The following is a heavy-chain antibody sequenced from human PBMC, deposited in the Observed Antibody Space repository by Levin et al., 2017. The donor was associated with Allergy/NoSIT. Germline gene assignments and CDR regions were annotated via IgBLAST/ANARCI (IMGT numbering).Heavy chain of an antibody. D-gene: IGHD6-6*01. Sequence: SVFCSFIFSFSPFLSSSLPWVRQAPGQGLEWMGRISPNSGGTNFAQKFQGRVTMTLSPSINTAYMDLSRLSSDDTAIYYCARDLNTRSSFAFDVWGQGTMVTVSS. CDR1: FSPFLSSS. J-gene: IGHJ3*01. V-gene: IGHV1-2*06. CDR3: ARDLNTRSSFAFDV. CDR2: ISPNSGGT.